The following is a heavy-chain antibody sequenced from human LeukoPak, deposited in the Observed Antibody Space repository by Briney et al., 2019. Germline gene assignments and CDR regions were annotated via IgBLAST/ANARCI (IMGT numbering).Heavy chain of an antibody. V-gene: IGHV1-69*17. CDR1: GGTFSSYA. Sequence: SVKVSCKASGGTFSSYAISWVRQAPGQGLEWMGGIIPIFGIANYAQKFQGRATITADKSTSTAYMELSSLRSEDTAVYYCSWGATPKNYGMDVWGQGPTVTVPS. J-gene: IGHJ6*02. CDR3: SWGATPKNYGMDV. CDR2: IIPIFGIA. D-gene: IGHD1-26*01.